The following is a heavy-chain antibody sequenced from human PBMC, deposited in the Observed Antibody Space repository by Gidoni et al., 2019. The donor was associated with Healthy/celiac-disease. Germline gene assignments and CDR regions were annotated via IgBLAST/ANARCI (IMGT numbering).Heavy chain of an antibody. CDR1: GFTVRSTY. V-gene: IGHV3-66*02. Sequence: VQLVESGRGLVQPGGSLRLPCAASGFTVRSTYFSWVRQAPGKGLEWVSVIYSGGSTYYADSVKGRFTSSRDNSKNTLYLQMNSLRAEDTAVYYCARAGGTFDYYGSGSYYIDYWGQGTLVTVSS. D-gene: IGHD3-10*01. CDR3: ARAGGTFDYYGSGSYYIDY. J-gene: IGHJ4*02. CDR2: IYSGGST.